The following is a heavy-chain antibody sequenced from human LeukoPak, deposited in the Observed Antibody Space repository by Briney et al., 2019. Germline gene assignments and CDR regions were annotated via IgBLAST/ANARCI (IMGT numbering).Heavy chain of an antibody. V-gene: IGHV3-48*04. CDR1: GFTFSSYS. CDR2: ISGKSDVI. J-gene: IGHJ4*02. Sequence: GGSLRLSCAASGFTFSSYSMNWVRQAPGKGLEWVSYISGKSDVIYYVDSVKGRFTISRDNAKNSLYLQMNSLRAEDTAVYYCAKEGLWFGELLSGFDYWGQGTLVTVSS. D-gene: IGHD3-10*01. CDR3: AKEGLWFGELLSGFDY.